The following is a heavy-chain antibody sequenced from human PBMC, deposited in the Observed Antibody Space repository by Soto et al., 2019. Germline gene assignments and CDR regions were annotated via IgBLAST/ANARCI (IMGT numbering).Heavy chain of an antibody. Sequence: SGPRLVSPTQTLTLTCTFSGFSLSTSGMCVSWIRQPPGKALEWLARIHWDDDKYYSTSLKTRLTISKDTPKNLVVPTMTNMDPVDTATYYCARIGITGTYRYFDYWGQGALVTVSS. J-gene: IGHJ4*02. CDR1: GFSLSTSGMC. CDR2: IHWDDDK. V-gene: IGHV2-70*11. CDR3: ARIGITGTYRYFDY. D-gene: IGHD1-20*01.